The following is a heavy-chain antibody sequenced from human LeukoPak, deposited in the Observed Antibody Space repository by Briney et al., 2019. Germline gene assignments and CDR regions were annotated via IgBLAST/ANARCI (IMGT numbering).Heavy chain of an antibody. CDR3: AKDGDTAMVSSYYGMDV. CDR1: GFTFSSYG. D-gene: IGHD5-18*01. J-gene: IGHJ6*04. V-gene: IGHV3-30*18. Sequence: PGRSLRLSCAASGFTFSSYGMHWVRQAPGKGLEWVAVISYDGSNKYYADSVKGRFTISRDNSKNTLYLQMNRLRAEDTVVYYCAKDGDTAMVSSYYGMDVWGKGTTVTVSS. CDR2: ISYDGSNK.